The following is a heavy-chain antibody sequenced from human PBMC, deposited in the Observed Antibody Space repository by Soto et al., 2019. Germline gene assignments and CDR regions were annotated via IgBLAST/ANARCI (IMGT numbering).Heavy chain of an antibody. J-gene: IGHJ3*02. Sequence: GASVKVSCKASGYTFTGYYMHWVRQAPGQGLEWMGWINPNSGGTNYAQKFQGRVTMTRDTSISTAYMELSRLRSDDTAVYYCARGPRITMIVVVINAFDIWGQGTMVTVSS. CDR3: ARGPRITMIVVVINAFDI. V-gene: IGHV1-2*02. CDR2: INPNSGGT. CDR1: GYTFTGYY. D-gene: IGHD3-22*01.